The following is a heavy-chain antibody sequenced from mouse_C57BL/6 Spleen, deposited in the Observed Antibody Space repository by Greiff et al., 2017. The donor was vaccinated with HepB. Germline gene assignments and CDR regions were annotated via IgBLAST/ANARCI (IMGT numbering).Heavy chain of an antibody. CDR1: GYTFTDYN. CDR3: VITTVVATNFDV. D-gene: IGHD1-1*01. J-gene: IGHJ1*03. CDR2: INPNNGGT. V-gene: IGHV1-22*01. Sequence: VQLQQSGPELVKPGASVKMSCKASGYTFTDYNMHWVKQSHGKSLEWIGYINPNNGGTSYNQKFKGKATLTVNKSSSTAYMALRSLTSEDSAVYYCVITTVVATNFDVWGTGTTVTVSS.